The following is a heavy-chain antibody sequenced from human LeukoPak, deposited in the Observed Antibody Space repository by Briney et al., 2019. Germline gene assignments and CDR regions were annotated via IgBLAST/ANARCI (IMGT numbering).Heavy chain of an antibody. CDR1: GLTFSSYA. D-gene: IGHD6-6*01. Sequence: GGSLRLSCAASGLTFSSYAMSWVRQGPGKGLEWVSAISGSGGGTYYTDSVKGRFTIPRDNSKNTLYLQMNSLRAEDTAVYYCAKDGLEYSSSPREYYFDYWGQGTLVTVSS. CDR2: ISGSGGGT. V-gene: IGHV3-23*01. J-gene: IGHJ4*02. CDR3: AKDGLEYSSSPREYYFDY.